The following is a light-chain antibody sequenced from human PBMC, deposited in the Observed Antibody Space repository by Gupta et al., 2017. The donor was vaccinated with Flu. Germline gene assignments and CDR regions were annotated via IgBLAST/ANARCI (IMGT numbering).Light chain of an antibody. CDR3: ATWDDSLSGLLGC. J-gene: IGLJ2*01. CDR2: SND. CDR1: SSSIGINY. Sequence: QSVLTQPPSASGTPGQRVTISCPGSSSSIGINYVSGNQQLPGTAPKLLIFSNDQRPSGVPDRFSGSKSGTSASLAISGLRSEAEADYYCATWDDSLSGLLGCFGGGTKLTVL. V-gene: IGLV1-47*01.